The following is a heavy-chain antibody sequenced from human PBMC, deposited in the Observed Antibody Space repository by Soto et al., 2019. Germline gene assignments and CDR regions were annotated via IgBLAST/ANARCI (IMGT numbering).Heavy chain of an antibody. CDR2: ISNSGST. D-gene: IGHD5-18*01. V-gene: IGHV4-30-4*01. CDR3: ATESGSTYGYFDY. Sequence: SETLSLTCTVSGGSVXXXXDYWSWIRQSPGKGLEWIGYISNSGSTGYNPSLKTRLSMSVDRSKNQFTLRLTSVTAADTAVYFCATESGSTYGYFDYWGQGTQVTGSS. J-gene: IGHJ4*02. CDR1: GGSVXXXXDY.